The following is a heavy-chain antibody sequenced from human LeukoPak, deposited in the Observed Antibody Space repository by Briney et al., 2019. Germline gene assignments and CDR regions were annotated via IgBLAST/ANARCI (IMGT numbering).Heavy chain of an antibody. J-gene: IGHJ6*03. CDR2: IYSGGST. V-gene: IGHV3-66*02. CDR3: ARQNGAAAGTSPYYYYMDV. Sequence: PGGSLRLSCAASGFTVSSNYMSWVRQAPGKGLEWVSVIYSGGSTYYADSVKGRFTISRDNSKNTLYLQMNSLRAEDTAVYYCARQNGAAAGTSPYYYYMDVWGKGTTVTVSS. CDR1: GFTVSSNY. D-gene: IGHD6-13*01.